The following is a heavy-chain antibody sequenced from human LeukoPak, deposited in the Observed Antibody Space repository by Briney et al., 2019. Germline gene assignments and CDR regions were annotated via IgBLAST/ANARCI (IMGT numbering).Heavy chain of an antibody. CDR2: IKQDGSEK. D-gene: IGHD3-22*01. V-gene: IGHV3-7*04. J-gene: IGHJ4*02. CDR1: GFTISNYW. Sequence: GGSLRLSCAASGFTISNYWMSWVRQAPGRGLEWVANIKQDGSEKYYVDSVKGRFSISRDNAKKSLYLQMSSLRAEDTAVYYCARLGDSSGYDNWGQGTLVTVSS. CDR3: ARLGDSSGYDN.